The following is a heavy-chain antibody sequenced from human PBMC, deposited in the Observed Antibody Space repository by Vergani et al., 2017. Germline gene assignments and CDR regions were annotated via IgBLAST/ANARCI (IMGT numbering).Heavy chain of an antibody. CDR2: IRSKAYGQAT. D-gene: IGHD3-10*01. Sequence: EVDLVESGGGLAQPGGSLRLSCEASGITFWKFGMHWVRQGPGQGLEWVGGIRSKAYGQATIYAASVKGRFTISRDDSKSIAYLQMNNLQTEDTAMYYCVRDQVTMLRGSDALDIWGQGTMVTVSS. J-gene: IGHJ3*02. V-gene: IGHV3-49*04. CDR1: GITFWKFG. CDR3: VRDQVTMLRGSDALDI.